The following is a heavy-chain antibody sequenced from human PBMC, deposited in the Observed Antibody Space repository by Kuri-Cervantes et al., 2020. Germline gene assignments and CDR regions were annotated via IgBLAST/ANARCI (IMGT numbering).Heavy chain of an antibody. V-gene: IGHV3-20*04. CDR2: INWNGGST. CDR1: GFTFDDYG. J-gene: IGHJ4*02. Sequence: GESLKISCTASGFTFDDYGMSWVRQAPGKGLEWVFGINWNGGSTGYADSVKGRFTISRDNAKKSLYLQMNSLRAEDTAIYYCATDPRSLLNPSVPGGWGQGTLVTVSS. CDR3: ATDPRSLLNPSVPGG. D-gene: IGHD3-9*01.